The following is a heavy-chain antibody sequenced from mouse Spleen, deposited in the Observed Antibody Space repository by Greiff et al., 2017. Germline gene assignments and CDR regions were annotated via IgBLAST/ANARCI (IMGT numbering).Heavy chain of an antibody. Sequence: LQQPGSELVRPGASVKLSCKASGYTFASYWMHWVKQRPGQGLEWIGNIYPGSGSTNYDEKFKSKATLTVDTSSSTAYMQLSSLTSEDSAVYYCTRDYYYGNYVGYAMDYWGQGTSVTVSS. V-gene: IGHV1S22*01. D-gene: IGHD2-1*01. CDR1: GYTFASYW. CDR2: IYPGSGST. CDR3: TRDYYYGNYVGYAMDY. J-gene: IGHJ4*01.